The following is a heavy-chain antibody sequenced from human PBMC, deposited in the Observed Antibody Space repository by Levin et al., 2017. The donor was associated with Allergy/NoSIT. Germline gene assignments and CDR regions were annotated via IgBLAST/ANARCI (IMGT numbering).Heavy chain of an antibody. CDR1: GDSITNSRYY. D-gene: IGHD2-2*01. V-gene: IGHV4-39*01. CDR3: AKKIYQLPNAFDT. Sequence: SETLSLTCSVSGDSITNSRYYWGWIRQPPGKGLEWIGTTYYTGSTYYSPSFKSRVTIFVDTSKNQFSLRLTSMTAADTAMYFCAKKIYQLPNAFDTWGQGTMVTVSS. CDR2: TYYTGST. J-gene: IGHJ3*02.